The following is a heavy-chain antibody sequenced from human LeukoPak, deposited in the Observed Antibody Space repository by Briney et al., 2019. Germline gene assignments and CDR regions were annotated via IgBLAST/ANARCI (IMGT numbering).Heavy chain of an antibody. J-gene: IGHJ4*02. D-gene: IGHD1-14*01. Sequence: ASVKVSCKASGYTFSNYGITWVRQAPGQGLEWMGWNNPNSGGTNYAQRFQGRVTMTRDTSISTAYMEVSSLRSDDTAVYYCARFITTWYYFDSWGQGTLVTVSS. CDR2: NNPNSGGT. CDR1: GYTFSNYG. CDR3: ARFITTWYYFDS. V-gene: IGHV1-2*02.